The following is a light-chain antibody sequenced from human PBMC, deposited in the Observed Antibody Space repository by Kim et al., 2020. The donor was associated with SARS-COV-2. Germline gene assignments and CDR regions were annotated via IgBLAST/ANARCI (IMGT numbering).Light chain of an antibody. V-gene: IGKV1-17*03. CDR3: LQHNVYPLT. CDR1: QAIGNY. CDR2: AAS. J-gene: IGKJ4*01. Sequence: ASVGDSVNINWRESQAIGNYLVWFQQKPGKGPKRLIYAASTLESGVPSRFSGSGSGTEFTLTISSLQPEDSATYFCLQHNVYPLTFGGGTKVDIK.